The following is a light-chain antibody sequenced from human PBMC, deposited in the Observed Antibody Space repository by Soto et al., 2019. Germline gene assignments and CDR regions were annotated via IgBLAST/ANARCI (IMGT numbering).Light chain of an antibody. J-gene: IGKJ1*01. CDR1: QSVSSRS. CDR2: GAS. CDR3: QQYGSSSWT. V-gene: IGKV3-20*01. Sequence: EIVLTQSPGTLSLSPGERATLSCRASQSVSSRSLAWYQQKPGQAPRLLICGASSRATGIPGRFSGSGSGTDFTLTISRLEPEDFAVYYCQQYGSSSWTFGQGTKVEIK.